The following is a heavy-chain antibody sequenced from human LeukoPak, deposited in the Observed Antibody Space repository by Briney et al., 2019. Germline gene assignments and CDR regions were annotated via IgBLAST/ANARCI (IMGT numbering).Heavy chain of an antibody. CDR3: ARDRYYDSSGYSLHSFDI. V-gene: IGHV4-61*02. D-gene: IGHD3-22*01. Sequence: SQTLSLTCTVSGGSISSGSYYRSWIRQPAGKGLEWIGRIYTSGSTNYNPSLKSRVTISVDTSKNQFSLKLSSVTAADTAVYYCARDRYYDSSGYSLHSFDIWGQGTMVTVSS. CDR2: IYTSGST. J-gene: IGHJ3*02. CDR1: GGSISSGSYY.